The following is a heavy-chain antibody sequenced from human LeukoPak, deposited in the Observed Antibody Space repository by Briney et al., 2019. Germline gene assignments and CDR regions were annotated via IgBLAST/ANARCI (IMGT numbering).Heavy chain of an antibody. Sequence: SETLSLTCAVYGGSFSGYYWSWIRQPPGKGLEWIGEINHSGSTNYNPSLKSRVTISVDTSKNQFSLKLSSVTAADTAVYYCATATPRSGYYYIQAFDIWGQGTMVTVSS. J-gene: IGHJ3*02. CDR3: ATATPRSGYYYIQAFDI. CDR2: INHSGST. D-gene: IGHD3-22*01. CDR1: GGSFSGYY. V-gene: IGHV4-34*01.